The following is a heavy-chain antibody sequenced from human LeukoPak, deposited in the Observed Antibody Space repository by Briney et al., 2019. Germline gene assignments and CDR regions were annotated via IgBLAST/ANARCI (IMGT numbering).Heavy chain of an antibody. CDR1: GFTFSSYA. D-gene: IGHD1-26*01. CDR2: ISGSGGST. V-gene: IGHV3-23*01. J-gene: IGHJ5*02. CDR3: AKDWWELLPTSPHWFDP. Sequence: QPGGSLRLSCAASGFTFSSYAMSWVRQAPGKGLEWVSAISGSGGSTYYADSVKGRFTISRDNSKNTLYLQMNSLRAEDTAVYYCAKDWWELLPTSPHWFDPWGQGTLVTVSS.